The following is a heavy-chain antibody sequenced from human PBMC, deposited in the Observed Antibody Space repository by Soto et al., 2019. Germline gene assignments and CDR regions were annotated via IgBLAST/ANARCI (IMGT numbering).Heavy chain of an antibody. CDR1: GYSFSTYE. CDR2: VSAYRDYT. V-gene: IGHV1-18*01. Sequence: GASVKVSCTDSGYSFSTYEINWLRQAPGQGLEWIGWVSAYRDYTDYAEKFQDRVTMTTDTSTNTAYMELRSLTYNDTAVYYCARDVGDESITYNDAFDVWGQGTMVTVS. CDR3: ARDVGDESITYNDAFDV. D-gene: IGHD3-10*01. J-gene: IGHJ3*01.